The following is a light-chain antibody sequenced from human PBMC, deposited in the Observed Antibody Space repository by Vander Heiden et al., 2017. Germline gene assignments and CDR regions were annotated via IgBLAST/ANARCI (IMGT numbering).Light chain of an antibody. J-gene: IGLJ3*02. CDR3: VLYMGSGLWV. CDR1: SGSVSTSYY. Sequence: YGSPGGTVTLPCGLSSGSVSTSYYPSWYQQAPGQAPRTLIYSTNTRSSGVPDRFSGSILGNKAALTITGAQADDESDYYCVLYMGSGLWVFGGGTKLTVL. CDR2: STN. V-gene: IGLV8-61*01.